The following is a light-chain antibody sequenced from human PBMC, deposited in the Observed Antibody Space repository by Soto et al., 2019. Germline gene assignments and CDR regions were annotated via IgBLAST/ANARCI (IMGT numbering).Light chain of an antibody. V-gene: IGKV1-5*03. J-gene: IGKJ1*01. CDR2: KAS. CDR3: QHYNSYSEA. Sequence: DIQMTQSPSTLSASVGDRVTITCQASQSINTNLAWYHQKPGKAPKLLIYKASTLKSGVPSRFSGSGSGTEFTLTISSLQPDDFATYYCQHYNSYSEAFGQGTKVDI. CDR1: QSINTN.